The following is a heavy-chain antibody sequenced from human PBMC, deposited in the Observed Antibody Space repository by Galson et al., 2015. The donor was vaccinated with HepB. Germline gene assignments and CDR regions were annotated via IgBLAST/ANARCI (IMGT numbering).Heavy chain of an antibody. D-gene: IGHD2-15*01. CDR1: GFTVGASY. J-gene: IGHJ5*01. Sequence: SLRLSCAASGFTVGASYMSWVRQAPGKGLEWVSVIYDGGSIYYADFAKGRFSISRDNSKNPLYLQMSGLRAEDTAVYYCVRAGHDGGKGNWFDSWGQGTLVTVSS. CDR3: VRAGHDGGKGNWFDS. CDR2: IYDGGSI. V-gene: IGHV3-66*02.